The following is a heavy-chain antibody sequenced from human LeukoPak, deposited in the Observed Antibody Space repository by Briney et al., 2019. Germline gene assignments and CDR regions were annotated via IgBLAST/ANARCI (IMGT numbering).Heavy chain of an antibody. D-gene: IGHD1-14*01. V-gene: IGHV3-74*01. CDR2: ITSDGSST. J-gene: IGHJ4*02. CDR3: VRDVNPSYFDS. Sequence: GGSLRLSCAASGFSISPLWMHWVRQAPGKGLVWVSRITSDGSSTSYADSVRGRFTISRDNAKNTLYLQMNDLRAEDTAVYYCVRDVNPSYFDSWGQGTLVTVSS. CDR1: GFSISPLW.